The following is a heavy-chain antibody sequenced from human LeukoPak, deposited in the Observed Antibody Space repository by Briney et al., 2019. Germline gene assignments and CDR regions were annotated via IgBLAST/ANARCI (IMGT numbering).Heavy chain of an antibody. Sequence: SETLSLTCTVSGGSIGSRHYCWGWIRQPPGKGLEWIGSIYYSGSTYYNPSLKSRLTMLIDTSENQFSLNLNSVTAADTVIYYCASPRLRAVAGSIAFDIWGQGTMVTVSS. V-gene: IGHV4-39*01. CDR1: GGSIGSRHYC. D-gene: IGHD6-19*01. J-gene: IGHJ3*02. CDR2: IYYSGST. CDR3: ASPRLRAVAGSIAFDI.